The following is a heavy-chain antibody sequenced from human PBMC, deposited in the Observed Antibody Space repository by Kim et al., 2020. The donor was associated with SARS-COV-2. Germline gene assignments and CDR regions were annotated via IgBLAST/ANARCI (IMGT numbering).Heavy chain of an antibody. Sequence: GGSLRLSCAASGFTFSSYAMSWVRQAPGKGLGWVSAISGSGGSTSYADSVKGRFTISRDNSKNTLYLQMNSLRAEDTAVYYCAKDTNYDILTGYLNDAFDIWGQGTMVTVSS. CDR1: GFTFSSYA. V-gene: IGHV3-23*01. CDR3: AKDTNYDILTGYLNDAFDI. D-gene: IGHD3-9*01. CDR2: ISGSGGST. J-gene: IGHJ3*02.